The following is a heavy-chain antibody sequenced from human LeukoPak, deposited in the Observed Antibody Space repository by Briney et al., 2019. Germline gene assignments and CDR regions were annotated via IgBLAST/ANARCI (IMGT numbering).Heavy chain of an antibody. V-gene: IGHV3-7*01. D-gene: IGHD3-22*01. CDR3: ARVTSDDSSGYYTVYYYYYMDV. J-gene: IGHJ6*03. CDR1: GFTFSNAW. Sequence: TGGSLRLSCAASGFTFSNAWMSWVRQAPGKGLEWVANIKQDGSEKYYVDSVKGRFTISRDNAKNSLYLQMNSLRAEDTAVYYCARVTSDDSSGYYTVYYYYYMDVWGKGTTVTISS. CDR2: IKQDGSEK.